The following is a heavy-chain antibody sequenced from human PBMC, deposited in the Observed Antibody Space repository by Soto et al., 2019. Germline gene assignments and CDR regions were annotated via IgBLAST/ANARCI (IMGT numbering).Heavy chain of an antibody. CDR1: GFTVSSNY. CDR2: IYSGGST. Sequence: EVQLVESGGGLIQPGGSLRLSCAASGFTVSSNYMSWVRQAPGKGLEWVSVIYSGGSTYYADSVKGRFTISRDTSKNTLELKRNSLRAEDTDVYYCARDDPLYRPAGWGQGTLVTVSS. V-gene: IGHV3-53*01. CDR3: ARDDPLYRPAG. J-gene: IGHJ4*02. D-gene: IGHD2-2*01.